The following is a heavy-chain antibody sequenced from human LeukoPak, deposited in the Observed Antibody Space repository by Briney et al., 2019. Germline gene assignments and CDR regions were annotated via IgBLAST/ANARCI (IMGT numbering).Heavy chain of an antibody. CDR3: ARDISGYYGPDY. V-gene: IGHV4-39*07. J-gene: IGHJ4*02. CDR1: GGSISSDSYY. D-gene: IGHD3-22*01. Sequence: SETLSLTCTVSGGSISSDSYYWGWIRQPPGKGLEWIGSIYYSGSTYYNPSLKSRVTISVDTSKNQFSLKLSSVTAADTAVYYCARDISGYYGPDYWGQGPLVTVSS. CDR2: IYYSGST.